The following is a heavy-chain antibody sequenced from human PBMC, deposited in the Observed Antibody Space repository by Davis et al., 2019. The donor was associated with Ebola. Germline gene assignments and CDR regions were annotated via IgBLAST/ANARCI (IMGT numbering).Heavy chain of an antibody. CDR1: GFTFSSYG. V-gene: IGHV3-74*01. Sequence: GESLKISCAASGFTFSSYGMHWVRQAPGKGLVWVSRINSDGSSTSYADSVKGRFTISRDNAKNTLYLQMNSLRAEDTAVYYCAKDFTVVAAPRWGQGTLVTVSS. CDR3: AKDFTVVAAPR. CDR2: INSDGSST. D-gene: IGHD2-15*01. J-gene: IGHJ4*02.